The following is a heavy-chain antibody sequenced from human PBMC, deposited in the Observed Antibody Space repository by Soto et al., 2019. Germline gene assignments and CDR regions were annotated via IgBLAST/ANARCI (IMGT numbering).Heavy chain of an antibody. Sequence: GGSPRLSFAASGFAFGTYSINWVRQAPGKGLEWFSYITSDSSTISYADSVKGRFTVSRDNAKNSLYLQMNSLRDEDTAVYYCAKDREWLVHYYGMDVWGQGTTVTVSS. V-gene: IGHV3-48*02. CDR1: GFAFGTYS. D-gene: IGHD6-19*01. J-gene: IGHJ6*02. CDR3: AKDREWLVHYYGMDV. CDR2: ITSDSSTI.